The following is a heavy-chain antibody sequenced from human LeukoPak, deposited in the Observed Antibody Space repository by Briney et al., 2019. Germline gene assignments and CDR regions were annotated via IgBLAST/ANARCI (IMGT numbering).Heavy chain of an antibody. J-gene: IGHJ6*03. CDR1: GYTFTGYY. CDR3: ASDYSDSSGLGYYYYYMDV. CDR2: INPNSGGT. V-gene: IGHV1-2*02. D-gene: IGHD3-22*01. Sequence: ASVKASCKASGYTFTGYYMHWVRQAPGQGLEWMGWINPNSGGTNYAQKFQGRVTMTRDTSISTAYMELSSLRSDDTAVYYCASDYSDSSGLGYYYYYMDVWGKGTTVTVSS.